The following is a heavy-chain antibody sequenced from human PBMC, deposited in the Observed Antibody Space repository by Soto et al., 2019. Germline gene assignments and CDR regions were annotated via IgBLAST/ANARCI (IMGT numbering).Heavy chain of an antibody. CDR1: GGSISSSSYY. D-gene: IGHD3-3*01. Sequence: PSETLSLTCTVSGGSISSSSYYWGWIRQPPGKGLEWIGSIYYSGSTYYNPSLKSRVTISVDTSKNQFSLKLSSVTAADTAVYYCARQGYDFWSGYYPYYFDYWGQGTLVTVSS. CDR3: ARQGYDFWSGYYPYYFDY. V-gene: IGHV4-39*01. CDR2: IYYSGST. J-gene: IGHJ4*02.